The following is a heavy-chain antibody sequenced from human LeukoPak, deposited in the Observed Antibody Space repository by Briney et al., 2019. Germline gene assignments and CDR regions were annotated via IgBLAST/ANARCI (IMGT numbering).Heavy chain of an antibody. CDR2: IYYSGST. CDR3: ARLGRNEEAVAGQEGDYYYYYYMDV. V-gene: IGHV4-59*11. D-gene: IGHD6-19*01. J-gene: IGHJ6*03. Sequence: PSETLSLTCTVSGGSISSHYWSWIRQPPGKGLEWIGYIYYSGSTNYNPSLKSRVTISVDTSKNQFSLKPSSVTAADTAVYYCARLGRNEEAVAGQEGDYYYYYYMDVWGKGTTVTVSS. CDR1: GGSISSHY.